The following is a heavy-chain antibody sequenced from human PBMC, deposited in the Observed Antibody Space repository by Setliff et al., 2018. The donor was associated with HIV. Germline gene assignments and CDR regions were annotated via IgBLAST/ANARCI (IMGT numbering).Heavy chain of an antibody. CDR2: ISRDGTTT. CDR3: IRGPSHGGTYGVD. D-gene: IGHD1-26*01. Sequence: GGSLRLSCAGSGFIFSHFWMHWVRRVPGKGLLWVSRISRDGTTTDYADSVKGRFTMSRDNAKNTLYLQMNSLSAADTAVYYCIRGPSHGGTYGVDWGQGTLVTVSS. J-gene: IGHJ4*02. V-gene: IGHV3-74*01. CDR1: GFIFSHFW.